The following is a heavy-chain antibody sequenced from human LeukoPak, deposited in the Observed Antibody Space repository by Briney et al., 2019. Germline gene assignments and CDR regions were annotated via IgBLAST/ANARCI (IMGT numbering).Heavy chain of an antibody. J-gene: IGHJ4*02. D-gene: IGHD5-24*01. Sequence: SETLSLTCAVYGGSLSGYIWSWIRQPPGKGVEWIGEINHSGSTDYNPSLKSRVTMSVDTSRNQFSLKLNSVTAADAAVYYCVRADGRVGYSGLVYYWGQGTLVTVSA. CDR1: GGSLSGYI. CDR2: INHSGST. CDR3: VRADGRVGYSGLVYY. V-gene: IGHV4-34*01.